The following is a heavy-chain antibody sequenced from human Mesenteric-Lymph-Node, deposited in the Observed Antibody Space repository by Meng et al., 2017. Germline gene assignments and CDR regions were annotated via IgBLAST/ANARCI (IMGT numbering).Heavy chain of an antibody. CDR2: ISGSGGST. CDR1: GFTFSSYA. J-gene: IGHJ4*02. D-gene: IGHD2-8*01. CDR3: AKGKRASCTHVVCYPFDL. V-gene: IGHV3-23*01. Sequence: GGSLRLSCAASGFTFSSYAMSWVRQAPGKGLEWVSAISGSGGSTYYADSVKGRFTISRDNSKNTLYLQMNSLRAEDTAVYYCAKGKRASCTHVVCYPFDLWGQGTLVTVSS.